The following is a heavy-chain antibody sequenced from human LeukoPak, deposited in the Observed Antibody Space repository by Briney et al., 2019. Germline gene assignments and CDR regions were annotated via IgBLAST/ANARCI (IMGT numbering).Heavy chain of an antibody. CDR1: GFTFSSHG. J-gene: IGHJ6*02. V-gene: IGHV3-30*18. D-gene: IGHD7-27*01. CDR3: AKDSSLGDPYYYYGMDV. CDR2: ISYDENNK. Sequence: GGSLRLSCAASGFTFSSHGMHWVRQAPGKGLEWVAVISYDENNKYYADSVKGRFTISRDNSKNTLYLQMNSLRAEDTAVYYCAKDSSLGDPYYYYGMDVWGQGTTVTVSS.